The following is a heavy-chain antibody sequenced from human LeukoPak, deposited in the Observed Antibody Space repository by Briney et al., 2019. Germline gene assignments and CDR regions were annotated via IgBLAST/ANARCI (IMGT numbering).Heavy chain of an antibody. CDR1: GFTFSTYV. J-gene: IGHJ4*02. Sequence: QSGGSLRLSCAASGFTFSTYVMNWVRQAPGKGLEWVSAISGSGANTYYANSVKGRFTISRDNSKNTVYLQMNSLRAEDTAEYYCAKGFYYDSSGSSVKGYYFDFWGQGTLVTVSS. CDR3: AKGFYYDSSGSSVKGYYFDF. V-gene: IGHV3-23*01. D-gene: IGHD3-22*01. CDR2: ISGSGANT.